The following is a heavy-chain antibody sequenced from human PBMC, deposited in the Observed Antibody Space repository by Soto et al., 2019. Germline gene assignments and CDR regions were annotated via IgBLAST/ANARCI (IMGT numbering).Heavy chain of an antibody. CDR2: ISSSGSST. CDR3: ARLGSSPGY. J-gene: IGHJ4*02. D-gene: IGHD3-10*01. Sequence: SLRLSCAASGFTFSHHYMSWIRQAPGKGLEWVSYISSSGSSTNYADSVKGRFTISRDNGKNSLYLQMSSLRAEDTAVYYCARLGSSPGYWGQGTLVTVSS. CDR1: GFTFSHHY. V-gene: IGHV3-11*06.